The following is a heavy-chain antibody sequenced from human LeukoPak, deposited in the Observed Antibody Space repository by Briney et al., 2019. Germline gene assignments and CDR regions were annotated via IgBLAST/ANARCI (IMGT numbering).Heavy chain of an antibody. V-gene: IGHV4-61*02. CDR2: IYTSGST. CDR1: GGSISSGSYY. Sequence: PSETLSLTCTVSGGSISSGSYYWSWIRQPAGKGLEWIGRIYTSGSTNYNSSLKSRVTISVDTSKNQFSLKLSSVTAADTAVYYCARASVTMVRGVIMGVDFDYWGQGTLVTVSS. D-gene: IGHD3-10*01. J-gene: IGHJ4*02. CDR3: ARASVTMVRGVIMGVDFDY.